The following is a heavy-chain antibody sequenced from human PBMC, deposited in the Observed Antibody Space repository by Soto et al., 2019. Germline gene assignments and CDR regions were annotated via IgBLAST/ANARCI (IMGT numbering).Heavy chain of an antibody. CDR1: GDSVSSGSYY. Sequence: PSETLSLTCTVSGDSVSSGSYYWNWIRQPPGKGLEWLGYIYYSGSTDYNPSLKSRVTISSDTSKNQFSLKLSSVTAADTAVYYCAPHVSCSGGSCQYDAFAIRGQGTMVTVSS. CDR2: IYYSGST. D-gene: IGHD2-15*01. J-gene: IGHJ3*02. CDR3: APHVSCSGGSCQYDAFAI. V-gene: IGHV4-61*01.